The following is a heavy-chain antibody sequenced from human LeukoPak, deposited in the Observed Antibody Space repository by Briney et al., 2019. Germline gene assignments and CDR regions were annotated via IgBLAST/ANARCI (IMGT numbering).Heavy chain of an antibody. J-gene: IGHJ4*02. D-gene: IGHD3-9*01. V-gene: IGHV3-20*04. CDR1: GFTFSSYW. Sequence: GGSLRLSCAGSGFTFSSYWMHWVRQAPGKALEWVSGINWNGGSTGYADSVKGRFTISRDNAKNSLYLQMNSLRAEDTALYYCARDPYYDILTTYFDYWGQGTLVTVSS. CDR2: INWNGGST. CDR3: ARDPYYDILTTYFDY.